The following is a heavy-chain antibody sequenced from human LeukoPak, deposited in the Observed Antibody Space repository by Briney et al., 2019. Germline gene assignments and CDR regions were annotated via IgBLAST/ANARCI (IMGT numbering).Heavy chain of an antibody. V-gene: IGHV3-23*01. CDR2: ISGSGGST. Sequence: PGGSLRLSCAASGFTFSSYAMSWVRQAPGKGLEWVSAISGSGGSTYYADSVKGRFTISRDNSKNTLYLQMNSLRAEDTAVYHCAKYRSGGKSSTFDYWGQGTLVTVSP. CDR1: GFTFSSYA. CDR3: AKYRSGGKSSTFDY. J-gene: IGHJ4*02. D-gene: IGHD6-25*01.